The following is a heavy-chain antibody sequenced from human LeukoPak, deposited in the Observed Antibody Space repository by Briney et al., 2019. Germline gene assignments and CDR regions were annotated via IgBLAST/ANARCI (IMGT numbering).Heavy chain of an antibody. D-gene: IGHD1-26*01. Sequence: SQTLSLTCAISGDSLSSKSAAWNWIMQSPSRGLEWLGRTYYRSKWSSGYAESVKSRITINPDTSKNQFSLQVNSVTPEDTAVYYCARSQTGGTFDYWGQGALVTVSS. CDR2: TYYRSKWSS. V-gene: IGHV6-1*01. CDR3: ARSQTGGTFDY. CDR1: GDSLSSKSAA. J-gene: IGHJ4*02.